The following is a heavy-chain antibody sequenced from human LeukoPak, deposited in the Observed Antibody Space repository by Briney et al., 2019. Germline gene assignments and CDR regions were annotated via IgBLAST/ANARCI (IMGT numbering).Heavy chain of an antibody. Sequence: ASVKVSCKASGYTFTSYGISWVRQAPGQGVEWMGWISTYNGNTNYAQKLQGRVTMTTDTSTSTAYMELRSLRSDDTAVYYCARVYYDILTGYYYYGMDVWGQGTTVTVSS. CDR3: ARVYYDILTGYYYYGMDV. V-gene: IGHV1-18*01. J-gene: IGHJ6*02. CDR2: ISTYNGNT. D-gene: IGHD3-9*01. CDR1: GYTFTSYG.